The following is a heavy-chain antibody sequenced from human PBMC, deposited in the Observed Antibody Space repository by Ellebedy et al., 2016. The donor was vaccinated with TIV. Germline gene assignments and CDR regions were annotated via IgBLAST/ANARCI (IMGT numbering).Heavy chain of an antibody. J-gene: IGHJ4*02. CDR3: ARKDFIRGTED. CDR1: GYNFTNFW. CDR2: IDPSDSYT. Sequence: GESLKISXQASGYNFTNFWISWVRQMPGKGLEWVGRIDPSDSYTNYRPSLQGHVTISADKSITTAYLQWNSLKASDTAMYYGARKDFIRGTEDWGQGTLVTVSS. D-gene: IGHD3-10*01. V-gene: IGHV5-10-1*01.